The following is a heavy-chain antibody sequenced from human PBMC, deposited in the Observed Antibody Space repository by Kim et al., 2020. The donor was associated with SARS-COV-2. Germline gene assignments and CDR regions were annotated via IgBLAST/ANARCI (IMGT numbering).Heavy chain of an antibody. D-gene: IGHD3-3*01. V-gene: IGHV1-69*04. CDR2: IIPILGIA. CDR1: GGTFSSYA. J-gene: IGHJ5*02. Sequence: SVKVSCKASGGTFSSYAISWVRQAPGQGLEWMGRIIPILGIANYAQKFQGRVTITADKSTSTAYMELSSLRSEDTAVYYCARAGGYDFWSPLGDWFDPWGQGTLVTVSS. CDR3: ARAGGYDFWSPLGDWFDP.